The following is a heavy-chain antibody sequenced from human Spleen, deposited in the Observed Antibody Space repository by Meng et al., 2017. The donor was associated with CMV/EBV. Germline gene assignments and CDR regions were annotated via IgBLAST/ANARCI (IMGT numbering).Heavy chain of an antibody. V-gene: IGHV3-30*02. CDR1: GFTFSSYG. D-gene: IGHD1-1*01. CDR2: IRYDGSNK. J-gene: IGHJ6*02. Sequence: GESLKISCAASGFTFSSYGMHWVRQAPGKGLEWVAFIRYDGSNKYYADSVKGRFTISRDNSKNTLYLQMNSLRAEDTAVYYCAKDLASPDDGLLYYGMDVWGQGTTVTVSS. CDR3: AKDLASPDDGLLYYGMDV.